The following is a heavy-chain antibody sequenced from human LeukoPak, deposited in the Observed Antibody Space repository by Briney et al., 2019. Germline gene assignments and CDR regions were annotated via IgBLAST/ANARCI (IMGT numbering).Heavy chain of an antibody. J-gene: IGHJ3*02. V-gene: IGHV3-23*01. D-gene: IGHD2-2*01. CDR1: GFTFSSYA. Sequence: GGSLRLSCAASGFTFSSYAMSWVRQAPGKGLEWVSAISGSGGSTYYADSVKGRFTISRDNSKNTLYLQMNSLRAEDTAVYYRARSGGRYCSSTSCTRPGVTRAFDIWGQGTMVTVSS. CDR3: ARSGGRYCSSTSCTRPGVTRAFDI. CDR2: ISGSGGST.